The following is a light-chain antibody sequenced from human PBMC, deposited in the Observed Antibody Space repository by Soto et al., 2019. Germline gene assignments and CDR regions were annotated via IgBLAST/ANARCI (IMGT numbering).Light chain of an antibody. CDR3: SSYAGSNIVV. J-gene: IGLJ2*01. Sequence: QSVLTQPPSASGSPGQSVTISCTGTSSDVGGYNFVSWYQQHTGKAPKLMIYEVSERPSGVPDRFSGSKSGNTSSLTVSGLQAEDEADYYCSSYAGSNIVVFGGGTQLTVL. V-gene: IGLV2-8*01. CDR1: SSDVGGYNF. CDR2: EVS.